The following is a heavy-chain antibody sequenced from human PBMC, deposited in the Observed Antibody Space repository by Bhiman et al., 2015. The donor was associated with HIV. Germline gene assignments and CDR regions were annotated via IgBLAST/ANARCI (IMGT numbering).Heavy chain of an antibody. CDR3: ARQLRLGELSFDY. Sequence: QVHLVESGGGVVQPGRSLRLSCAASGFTFNSYAMIWVRQAPGKGLEWVAVISYDGSNKYYADSVKGRFTISRDNAKHSLYLQMNSLRAEDTAVYYCARQLRLGELSFDYWGQGRLVTVSS. CDR2: ISYDGSNK. CDR1: GFTFNSYA. D-gene: IGHD3-16*02. V-gene: IGHV3-30-3*01. J-gene: IGHJ4*02.